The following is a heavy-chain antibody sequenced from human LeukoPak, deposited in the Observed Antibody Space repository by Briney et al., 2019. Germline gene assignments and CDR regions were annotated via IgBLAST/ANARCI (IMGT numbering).Heavy chain of an antibody. Sequence: GGSLRLSCAASGFTVSSNYMSWVRQAPGKGLEWVANIKQDGSEKYYVDSVKGRFTISRDNAKNSLYLQMNSLRAEDTAVYYCARDERYCSSTSCSFFDYWGQGTLVTVSS. CDR3: ARDERYCSSTSCSFFDY. J-gene: IGHJ4*02. CDR2: IKQDGSEK. CDR1: GFTVSSNY. D-gene: IGHD2-2*01. V-gene: IGHV3-7*01.